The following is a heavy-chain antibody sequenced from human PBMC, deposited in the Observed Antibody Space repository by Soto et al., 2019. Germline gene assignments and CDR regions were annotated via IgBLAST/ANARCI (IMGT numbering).Heavy chain of an antibody. D-gene: IGHD3-10*01. CDR3: AGGGVRGVITRTRDYYGMDV. Sequence: HGESLKISCKGSGYSFTSYWIGWVRQMPGKGLECMGIIYPGDSDTRYSPSFQGQVTISADKSISTAYLQWSSLKASDTAMYYCAGGGVRGVITRTRDYYGMDVWGQGTTVTV. J-gene: IGHJ6*02. CDR2: IYPGDSDT. V-gene: IGHV5-51*01. CDR1: GYSFTSYW.